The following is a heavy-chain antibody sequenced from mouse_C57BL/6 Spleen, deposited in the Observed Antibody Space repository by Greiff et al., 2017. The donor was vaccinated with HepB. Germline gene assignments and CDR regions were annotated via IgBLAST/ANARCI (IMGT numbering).Heavy chain of an antibody. CDR3: ASRSSAYYDARDY. J-gene: IGHJ4*01. D-gene: IGHD1-1*01. CDR2: IYPGDGDT. CDR1: GYAFSSSW. Sequence: VQLQQSGPELVKPGASVKISCKASGYAFSSSWMNWVKQRPGKGLEWIGRIYPGDGDTNYNGKFKGKATLTADKSSSTAYMQLSSLTSEDSAVYCCASRSSAYYDARDYWGQGTSVTVSS. V-gene: IGHV1-82*01.